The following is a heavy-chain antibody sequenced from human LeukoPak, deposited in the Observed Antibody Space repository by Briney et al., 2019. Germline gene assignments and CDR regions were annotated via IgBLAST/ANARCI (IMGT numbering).Heavy chain of an antibody. Sequence: SETLSLTCTISGGPIITTDDSWGWIRQPPGKGLEWIWYIYYSGSTNYYPSLKSRVTISVDTSKNQCSLKLSSVTAADTAVYYCARGTKDIVGITWYYYMDVWGKGTTVTVSS. V-gene: IGHV4-61*08. CDR2: IYYSGST. CDR3: ARGTKDIVGITWYYYMDV. CDR1: GGPIITTDDS. D-gene: IGHD5-12*01. J-gene: IGHJ6*03.